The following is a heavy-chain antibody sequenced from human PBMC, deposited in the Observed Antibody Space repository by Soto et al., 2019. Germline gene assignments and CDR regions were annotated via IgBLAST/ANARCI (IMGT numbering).Heavy chain of an antibody. J-gene: IGHJ5*02. CDR1: GFTFSSYG. D-gene: IGHD2-2*02. CDR3: ARDREDCSSTSCYIGWFDP. V-gene: IGHV3-33*01. Sequence: GGSLRLSCAASGFTFSSYGMHWVRQAPGKGLEWVAVIWYDGSNKYYADSVKGRFTISRDNSKNTLYLQMNSLRAEDTAVYYCARDREDCSSTSCYIGWFDPWGQGTLVTVSS. CDR2: IWYDGSNK.